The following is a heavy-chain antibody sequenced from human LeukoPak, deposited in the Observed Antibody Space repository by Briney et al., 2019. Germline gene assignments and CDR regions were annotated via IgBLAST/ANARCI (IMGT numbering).Heavy chain of an antibody. CDR3: ARVPRPKSYSYDY. J-gene: IGHJ4*02. V-gene: IGHV1-2*06. Sequence: ASVKVSCKASGYTFTGYYMHWVRQAPGQGLEWMGRINPNSGGTNYAQKFQGRVTMTRDTSISTAYMELSRLRSDDTAAYYCARVPRPKSYSYDYWGQGTLVTVSS. CDR2: INPNSGGT. CDR1: GYTFTGYY. D-gene: IGHD5-18*01.